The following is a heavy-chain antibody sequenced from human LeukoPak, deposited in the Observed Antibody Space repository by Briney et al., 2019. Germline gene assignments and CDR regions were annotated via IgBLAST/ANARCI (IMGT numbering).Heavy chain of an antibody. CDR2: IYYSGST. CDR3: ARDTSRGAFDI. Sequence: SETLSLTCTVSGGSISSGGYYLSWIRQHPGKGLEWIGYIYYSGSTYYSPSLKSRVTISVDTSKNQFSLKLSSVTAADTAVYYCARDTSRGAFDIWGQGTMVTVSS. J-gene: IGHJ3*02. CDR1: GGSISSGGYY. V-gene: IGHV4-31*03.